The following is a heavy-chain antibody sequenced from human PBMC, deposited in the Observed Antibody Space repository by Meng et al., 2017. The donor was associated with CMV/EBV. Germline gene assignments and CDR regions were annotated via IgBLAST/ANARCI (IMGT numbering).Heavy chain of an antibody. CDR3: ARTSPGYTSSWYDY. CDR2: IYYSGST. Sequence: SETLSLTCTVSGGSISSYYWSWIRQPPGKGLEWIGYIYYSGSTNYNPSLKSRVIISVDTSKKQFSLKLSSVTAADTAVYYCARTSPGYTSSWYDYWGQGTLVTVSS. D-gene: IGHD6-13*01. V-gene: IGHV4-59*01. CDR1: GGSISSYY. J-gene: IGHJ4*02.